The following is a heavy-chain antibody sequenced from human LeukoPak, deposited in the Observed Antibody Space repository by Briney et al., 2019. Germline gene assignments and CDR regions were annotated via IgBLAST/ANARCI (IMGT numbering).Heavy chain of an antibody. V-gene: IGHV3-48*04. J-gene: IGHJ4*02. D-gene: IGHD6-13*01. Sequence: GGSLRLSCEASGLAFSNYSMNWVRQAPGKGLEWISYISNSSSTIYYADSVKGRFAISRDNAKNSVYLQMNNLRAEDTAVYYCARGAAASAGYWGQRTLVTVSS. CDR2: ISNSSSTI. CDR1: GLAFSNYS. CDR3: ARGAAASAGY.